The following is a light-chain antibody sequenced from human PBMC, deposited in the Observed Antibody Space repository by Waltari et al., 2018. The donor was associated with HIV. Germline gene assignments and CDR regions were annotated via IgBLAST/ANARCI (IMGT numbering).Light chain of an antibody. CDR1: SSAFGGYHY. CDR2: EVS. CDR3: SSYTSSDTVV. Sequence: QSALTQPASVSGSPGQSITISCTGTSSAFGGYHYVFCYQQHPGKAPKLMIYEVSNRPSGVYNRFSGSKSGNTASLTISGLQAEDESNYYCSSYTSSDTVVFGGGTKLTVL. J-gene: IGLJ2*01. V-gene: IGLV2-14*01.